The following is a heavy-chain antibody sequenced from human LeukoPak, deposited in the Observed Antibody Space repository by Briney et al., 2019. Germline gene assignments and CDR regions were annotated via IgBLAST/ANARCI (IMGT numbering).Heavy chain of an antibody. V-gene: IGHV4-59*12. CDR1: GGSISSYY. J-gene: IGHJ5*02. D-gene: IGHD6-6*01. Sequence: SETLSLTCTVSGGSISSYYWSWIRQPPGKGLEWIGYIYYSGSTNYNPSLKSRVTISVDTSKNQFSLKLSSVTAADTAVYYCARDEYSSSSEWFDPWGQGTLVTVSS. CDR2: IYYSGST. CDR3: ARDEYSSSSEWFDP.